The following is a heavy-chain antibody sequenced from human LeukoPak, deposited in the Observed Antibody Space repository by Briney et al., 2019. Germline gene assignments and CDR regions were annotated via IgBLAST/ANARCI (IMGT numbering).Heavy chain of an antibody. CDR1: GYTFTGYY. CDR3: ARGNNPLVVTDAFDI. D-gene: IGHD3-22*01. Sequence: ASVKVSCKASGYTFTGYYMHWVRQAPGQGLEWMGRINPNSGGTNYAQKLQGRVTMTTDTSTSTAYMELRSLRSDDTAVYYCARGNNPLVVTDAFDIWGQGTMVTVSS. J-gene: IGHJ3*02. CDR2: INPNSGGT. V-gene: IGHV1-2*06.